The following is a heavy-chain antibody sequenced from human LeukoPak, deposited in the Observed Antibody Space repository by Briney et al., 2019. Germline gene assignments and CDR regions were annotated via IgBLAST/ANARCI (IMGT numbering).Heavy chain of an antibody. CDR1: GFTFSSYG. CDR2: IRYDGSNK. J-gene: IGHJ4*02. CDR3: AKDHSWELPFDY. Sequence: GGSLRLSCAASGFTFSSYGIHWVRQAPGKGLEWVAFIRYDGSNKYYADSVKGRFTISRDNSKNTLYLQMNSLGAEDTAVYYCAKDHSWELPFDYWGQGTLVTVSS. V-gene: IGHV3-30*02. D-gene: IGHD1-26*01.